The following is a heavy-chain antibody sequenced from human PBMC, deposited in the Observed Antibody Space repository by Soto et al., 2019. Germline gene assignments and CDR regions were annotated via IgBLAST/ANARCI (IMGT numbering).Heavy chain of an antibody. V-gene: IGHV4-30-2*01. Sequence: TLSLTCAVSGGSISGGGYSWSWIRQPPGKGLEWIGYIYHSGSTYYNPSLKSRVTISVDRSKNQFSLKLSSVTAADTAVYYCARAKTFTYYYDSSGPKPRWFDPWGQGTLVTVSS. CDR3: ARAKTFTYYYDSSGPKPRWFDP. CDR1: GGSISGGGYS. CDR2: IYHSGST. D-gene: IGHD3-22*01. J-gene: IGHJ5*02.